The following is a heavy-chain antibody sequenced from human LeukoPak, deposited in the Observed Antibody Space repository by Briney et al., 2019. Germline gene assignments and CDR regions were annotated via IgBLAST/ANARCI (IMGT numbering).Heavy chain of an antibody. CDR3: ARDGFLYPTDGDYYYYYMDV. D-gene: IGHD4-17*01. J-gene: IGHJ6*03. Sequence: AASVKVSCKASGYTFTNYYIHWVRQAPGQGLEWMGGIIPIFGTANYAQKFQGRVTITADKSTSTAYMELSSLRSEDTAVYYCARDGFLYPTDGDYYYYYMDVWGKGTTVTVSS. CDR2: IIPIFGTA. CDR1: GYTFTNYY. V-gene: IGHV1-69*06.